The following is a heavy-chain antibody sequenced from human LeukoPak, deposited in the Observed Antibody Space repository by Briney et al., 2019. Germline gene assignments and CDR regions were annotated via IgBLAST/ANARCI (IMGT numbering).Heavy chain of an antibody. CDR1: GGSISNYY. CDR3: AKDRYLYSSGWYSAFDI. J-gene: IGHJ3*02. D-gene: IGHD6-19*01. Sequence: PSETLSLTCSVSGGSISNYYWIWIRQPPGKGLEWIGYIYYSGSTNYNPSLKSRVTISVDTSKNQFSLKLSSVAAADTAVYFCAKDRYLYSSGWYSAFDIWGQGTMVTVSS. CDR2: IYYSGST. V-gene: IGHV4-59*01.